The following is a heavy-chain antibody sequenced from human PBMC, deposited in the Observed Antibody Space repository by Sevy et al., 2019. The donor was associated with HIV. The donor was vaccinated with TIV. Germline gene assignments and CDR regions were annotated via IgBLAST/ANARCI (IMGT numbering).Heavy chain of an antibody. CDR2: IYYSGST. J-gene: IGHJ4*02. CDR1: GGSVSSGSYY. V-gene: IGHV4-61*01. CDR3: ASTRGRWLQLDY. D-gene: IGHD3-16*01. Sequence: SETLSLTCTVSGGSVSSGSYYWSWIRQPTGKGLEWIGYIYYSGSTNYNPSLKSRVTISVDPSKNQFSLKLSSVTAADTAVYYCASTRGRWLQLDYWGQGTLVTVSS.